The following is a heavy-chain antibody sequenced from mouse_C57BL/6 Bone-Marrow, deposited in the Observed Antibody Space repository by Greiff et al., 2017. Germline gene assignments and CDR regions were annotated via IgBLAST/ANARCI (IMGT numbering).Heavy chain of an antibody. CDR1: GYTFTDYY. Sequence: EVQLQQSGPELVKPGASVKISCKASGYTFTDYYMNWVKQSHGKSLEWIGDINHNNGGTSYNQKFKGKATLTVDKSSSTAYMELRSLTSEDSAVYYCAREDYGSSYDYAMDYWGQGTSVTVSS. D-gene: IGHD1-1*01. CDR3: AREDYGSSYDYAMDY. J-gene: IGHJ4*01. CDR2: INHNNGGT. V-gene: IGHV1-26*01.